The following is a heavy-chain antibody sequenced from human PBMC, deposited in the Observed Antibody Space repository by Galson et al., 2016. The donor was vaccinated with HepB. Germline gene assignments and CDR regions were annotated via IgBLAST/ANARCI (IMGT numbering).Heavy chain of an antibody. D-gene: IGHD3-22*01. CDR3: ATDDYKGKYGSSGYALGDFFYGMDV. V-gene: IGHV1-69*04. CDR1: GGTFTTYA. CDR2: IIPNLGIA. Sequence: SVKVSCKASGGTFTTYAVSWVRQAPGQGLEWMGRIIPNLGIANYPQKFQGRVTITADKSTNTAYMELSSLRYEDTALYYCATDDYKGKYGSSGYALGDFFYGMDVWGQGTTVTVSS. J-gene: IGHJ6*02.